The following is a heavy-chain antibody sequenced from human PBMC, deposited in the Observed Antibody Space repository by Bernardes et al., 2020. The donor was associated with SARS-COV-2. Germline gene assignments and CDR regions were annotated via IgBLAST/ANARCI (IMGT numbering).Heavy chain of an antibody. Sequence: GGSLRLSCAASGFTFSNYAMSWVRQAPGKGLEWVSVISGTGASTYYADSVKGRFTISRDNSKNTLYLQMNSLRAEDTAVYYCARDFSGSYYPDFDYWGQGTLVTVSS. J-gene: IGHJ4*02. CDR2: ISGTGAST. D-gene: IGHD1-26*01. CDR1: GFTFSNYA. V-gene: IGHV3-23*01. CDR3: ARDFSGSYYPDFDY.